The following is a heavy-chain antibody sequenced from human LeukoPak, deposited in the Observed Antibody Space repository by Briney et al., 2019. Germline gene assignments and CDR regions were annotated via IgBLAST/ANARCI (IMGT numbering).Heavy chain of an antibody. CDR3: ARGLGITMVRVSQYYGMDV. D-gene: IGHD3-10*01. CDR2: INHGGST. V-gene: IGHV4-34*01. J-gene: IGHJ6*02. Sequence: SETLSLTCAVYGGSFSGYYWSWIRQPPGKGLEWIGEINHGGSTNYNPSLKSRVTISVDTSKNQFSLKLSSVTAADTAVYYCARGLGITMVRVSQYYGMDVWGQGTTVTVSS. CDR1: GGSFSGYY.